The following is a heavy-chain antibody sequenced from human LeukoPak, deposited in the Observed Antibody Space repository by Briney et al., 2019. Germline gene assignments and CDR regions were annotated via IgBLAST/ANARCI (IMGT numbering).Heavy chain of an antibody. CDR1: GFTFSSYA. J-gene: IGHJ4*02. CDR3: AKESRGYSGYVFDY. D-gene: IGHD5-12*01. CDR2: ISGSGGST. V-gene: IGHV3-23*01. Sequence: GESLRLSCAASGFTFSSYAMSWVHQAPGKGLEWVSAISGSGGSTYYADSVKGRFTISRDNAKNTLFLQMNSLRAEDTAVYYCAKESRGYSGYVFDYWGQGTLVTVSS.